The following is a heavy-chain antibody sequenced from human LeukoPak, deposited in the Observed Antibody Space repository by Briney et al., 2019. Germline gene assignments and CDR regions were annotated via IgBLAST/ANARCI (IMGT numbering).Heavy chain of an antibody. V-gene: IGHV3-7*01. J-gene: IGHJ4*02. CDR2: IKQDGSEK. D-gene: IGHD3-9*01. Sequence: PGGSLRLSCAASGFTFSSYWMSWVRQAPGKGLEWVANIKQDGSEKYYVDSVKGRFTISRDNAKNSLYLQMNSLRAEDTAVYYCARDYYDILTSYFDYWGQGTLVTVSS. CDR1: GFTFSSYW. CDR3: ARDYYDILTSYFDY.